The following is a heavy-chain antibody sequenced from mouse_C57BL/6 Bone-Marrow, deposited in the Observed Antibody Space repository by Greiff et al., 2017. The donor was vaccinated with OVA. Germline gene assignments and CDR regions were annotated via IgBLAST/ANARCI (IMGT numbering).Heavy chain of an antibody. D-gene: IGHD1-1*01. J-gene: IGHJ1*03. CDR1: GYTFTDYY. V-gene: IGHV1-26*01. CDR2: INPNNGGT. CDR3: ARNYYGSSYGYFYV. Sequence: EVQLQQSGPELVKPGASVKISCKASGYTFTDYYMNWVKQSHGKSLEWIGDINPNNGGTSYNQKFKGKATLTVDKSSSTAYMELRSLTSEDSAVYYCARNYYGSSYGYFYVWGTGTTVTVSS.